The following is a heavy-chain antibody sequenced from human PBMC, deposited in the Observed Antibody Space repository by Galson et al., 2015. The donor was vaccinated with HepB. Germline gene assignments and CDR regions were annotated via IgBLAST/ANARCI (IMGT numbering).Heavy chain of an antibody. D-gene: IGHD3-22*01. J-gene: IGHJ4*02. CDR1: DGSFSGYY. Sequence: LSLTCAVYDGSFSGYYWTWIRQPPGKGLEWIGEINHSGSTHYNPSLKSRVTISVDTSKNQFSLKLSSVTAADTAVYYCARGAHYDATGYYIREFKYWGQGTLVTVSS. CDR3: ARGAHYDATGYYIREFKY. CDR2: INHSGST. V-gene: IGHV4-34*01.